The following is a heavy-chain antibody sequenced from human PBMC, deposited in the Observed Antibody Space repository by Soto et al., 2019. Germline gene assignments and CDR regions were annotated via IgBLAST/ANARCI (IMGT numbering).Heavy chain of an antibody. Sequence: EVQLLESGGGLVQPGGSLRLSCAASGFTFSSYAMSWVRQAPGKGLEWVSAISGSGGSTYYADSVKGRFTISRDNSKNTTYLQMNSLRAEDTAVYYCANVDSSQPGGYFDYWGQGTLVTVSS. D-gene: IGHD3-22*01. J-gene: IGHJ4*02. CDR1: GFTFSSYA. CDR3: ANVDSSQPGGYFDY. CDR2: ISGSGGST. V-gene: IGHV3-23*01.